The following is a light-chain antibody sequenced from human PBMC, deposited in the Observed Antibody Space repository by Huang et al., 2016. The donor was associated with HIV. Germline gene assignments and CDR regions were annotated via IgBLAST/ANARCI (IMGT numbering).Light chain of an antibody. CDR2: KAS. CDR3: QHQWT. CDR1: QRISNW. V-gene: IGKV1-5*03. J-gene: IGKJ1*01. Sequence: DIQVTQSPSTLSAFVGDRVNITCRTSQRISNWLAWYQQRPGKAPNLLISKASNLETWFPSRFSGNGSGTEFTLTINGLQPDDLATYYCQHQWTFGQGTKVEIK.